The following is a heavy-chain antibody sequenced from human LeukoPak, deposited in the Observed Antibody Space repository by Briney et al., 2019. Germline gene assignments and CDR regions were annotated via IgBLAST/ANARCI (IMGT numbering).Heavy chain of an antibody. CDR3: AREITMVLGVIMVPPDV. CDR2: ISYDGSNK. Sequence: PGRSLRLSCAASGFTFSSYAMHWVRQAPGKGLEWVAVISYDGSNKYYADSVKGRFTISRDNSKNTLYLQMNSLRAEDTAVYYCAREITMVLGVIMVPPDVWGQGTTVTVSS. D-gene: IGHD3-10*01. J-gene: IGHJ6*02. V-gene: IGHV3-30-3*01. CDR1: GFTFSSYA.